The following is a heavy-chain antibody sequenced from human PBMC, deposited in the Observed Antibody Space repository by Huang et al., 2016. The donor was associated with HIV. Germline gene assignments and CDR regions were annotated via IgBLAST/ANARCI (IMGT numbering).Heavy chain of an antibody. CDR3: ATGFDTYYDI. D-gene: IGHD2-21*01. CDR2: FAPEHGET. V-gene: IGHV1-24*01. CDR1: GYTLNELS. J-gene: IGHJ3*02. Sequence: QVQLVQSGAEVKKPGASVKVSCKVSGYTLNELSIHWVRQAPGKGLEWRGGFAPEHGETNYAHNCQGRVTMTEDTSTDTAYMELNSLRSEDTAVYYCATGFDTYYDIWGQGTMVIASS.